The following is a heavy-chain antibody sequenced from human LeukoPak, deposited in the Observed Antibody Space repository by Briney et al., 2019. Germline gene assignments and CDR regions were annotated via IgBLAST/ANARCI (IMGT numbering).Heavy chain of an antibody. J-gene: IGHJ4*02. CDR1: GGSISSGRYY. CDR3: ARVEMGGYYFDY. V-gene: IGHV4-61*02. CDR2: IYTSGST. Sequence: SETLSLTCTVTGGSISSGRYYWSWIRQPAGKGLERIGRIYTSGSTDYNPSLKSRVTISVDTSKNQFSLKLSSVTAADAAVYYCARVEMGGYYFDYWGQGTLVTVSS. D-gene: IGHD5-24*01.